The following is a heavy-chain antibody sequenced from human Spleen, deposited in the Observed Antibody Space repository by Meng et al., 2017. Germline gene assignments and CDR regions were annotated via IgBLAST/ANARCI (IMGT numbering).Heavy chain of an antibody. Sequence: SETLSLTCTVSGGSIGTTNYYWNWIRQPPGKGLERIGSVYYSGITYYDPSLNSRITISVDTSKNQFSLRLNPVTAADTAVYYCARDLWELRYKAPFDPWGQGTLVTVSS. CDR1: GGSIGTTNYY. V-gene: IGHV4-39*07. CDR2: VYYSGIT. D-gene: IGHD3-9*01. J-gene: IGHJ5*02. CDR3: ARDLWELRYKAPFDP.